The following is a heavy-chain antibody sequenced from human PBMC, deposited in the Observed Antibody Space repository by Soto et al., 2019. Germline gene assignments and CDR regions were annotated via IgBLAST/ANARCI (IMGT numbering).Heavy chain of an antibody. CDR2: ISYDGSNK. Sequence: PGGSLRLSCAASGFTFSSYGMHWVRQVPGKGLEWVAVISYDGSNKYYPDSVKGRFTISRDNSKNTLYLQLDSLRADDTAVYYCAKDLRRVGEYSYAYSIDYWGQGTLVTVSS. J-gene: IGHJ4*02. CDR3: AKDLRRVGEYSYAYSIDY. CDR1: GFTFSSYG. V-gene: IGHV3-30*18. D-gene: IGHD5-18*01.